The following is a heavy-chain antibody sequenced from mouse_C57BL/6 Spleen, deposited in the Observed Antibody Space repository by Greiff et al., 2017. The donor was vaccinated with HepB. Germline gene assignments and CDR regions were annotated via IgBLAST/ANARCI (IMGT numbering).Heavy chain of an antibody. V-gene: IGHV1-81*01. Sequence: VQLQQSGAELARPGASVKLSCKASGYTFTSYGISWVKQRTGQGLEWIGEIYPRSGNTYYNEKFKGKATLTADKSSSTAYMELRSLTSEDSAVYFCARFDYGSSYGFAYWGQGTLVTVSA. J-gene: IGHJ3*01. CDR3: ARFDYGSSYGFAY. CDR2: IYPRSGNT. CDR1: GYTFTSYG. D-gene: IGHD1-1*01.